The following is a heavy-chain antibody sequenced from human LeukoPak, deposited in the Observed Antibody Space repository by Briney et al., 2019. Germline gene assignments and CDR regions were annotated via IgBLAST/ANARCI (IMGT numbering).Heavy chain of an antibody. V-gene: IGHV4-34*01. CDR2: INHSGST. J-gene: IGHJ4*02. Sequence: SETLSLTCAVYGGSFSGYYWSWTRQPPGKGLEWIGEINHSGSTNYNPSLKSRVTISVDTSKNQFSLKLSSVTAADTAVYYCARFGGIAVARGSDDYWGQGTLVTVSS. CDR3: ARFGGIAVARGSDDY. CDR1: GGSFSGYY. D-gene: IGHD6-19*01.